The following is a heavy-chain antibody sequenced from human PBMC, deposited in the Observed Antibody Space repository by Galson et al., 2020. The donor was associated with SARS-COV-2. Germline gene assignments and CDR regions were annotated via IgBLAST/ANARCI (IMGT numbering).Heavy chain of an antibody. V-gene: IGHV3-23*01. CDR3: AKGPHDTSGYYIDY. J-gene: IGHJ4*02. D-gene: IGHD3-22*01. CDR1: GFIFRSYA. CDR2: VTARGGKT. Sequence: GESLKISCEGSGFIFRSYAMSWVRQAPGKGLEWVSGVTARGGKTYYADSVKGRFTISRDNSKSTLYLQMNTLRAEDTAVCYCAKGPHDTSGYYIDYWGQGTLVTVSS.